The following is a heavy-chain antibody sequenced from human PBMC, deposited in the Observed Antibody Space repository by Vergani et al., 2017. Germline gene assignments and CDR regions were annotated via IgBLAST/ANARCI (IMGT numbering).Heavy chain of an antibody. CDR2: INTNTGNP. V-gene: IGHV7-4-1*02. J-gene: IGHJ4*02. CDR1: GYTFTDYA. Sequence: QVQLVQSGSELKKPGASVKVSCEASGYTFTDYAMTWVRQAPGQGLEWMGWINTNTGNPTYAQGFTGRFVFSLDTSVSTAYLQINSLKAEDTAVYYCARDYVSAPDWLFDYWGQGTLVTVSS. CDR3: ARDYVSAPDWLFDY. D-gene: IGHD3-9*01.